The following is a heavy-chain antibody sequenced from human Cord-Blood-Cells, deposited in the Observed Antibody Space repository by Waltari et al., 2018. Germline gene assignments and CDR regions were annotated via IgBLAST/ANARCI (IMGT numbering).Heavy chain of an antibody. D-gene: IGHD2-15*01. Sequence: QVQLVQSGAEVKKPGSSVKVSCKASGGTFSSYAISWVRQAPGQGLEWMGGIIPIFGTANDGKKFEGRVKITADKSTSTGYMELSRLRSEDTAVYYCAREEYCSGGSCYYYGMDVWGQGTTVTVSS. CDR2: IIPIFGTA. CDR3: AREEYCSGGSCYYYGMDV. J-gene: IGHJ6*02. CDR1: GGTFSSYA. V-gene: IGHV1-69*06.